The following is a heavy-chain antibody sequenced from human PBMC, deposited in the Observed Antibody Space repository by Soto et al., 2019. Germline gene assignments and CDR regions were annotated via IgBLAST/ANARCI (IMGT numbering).Heavy chain of an antibody. Sequence: SETLSLTCTVSGGSISSYYWSWIRQPPGKGLEWIGSIYHTGNAYYNSSLKSRVTISVDTSKNQFSLKLTSVTAADAALYYCARDFFDSSDYTTNWFDPWGQGTLVTVSS. V-gene: IGHV4-4*08. J-gene: IGHJ5*02. D-gene: IGHD3-22*01. CDR3: ARDFFDSSDYTTNWFDP. CDR2: IYHTGNA. CDR1: GGSISSYY.